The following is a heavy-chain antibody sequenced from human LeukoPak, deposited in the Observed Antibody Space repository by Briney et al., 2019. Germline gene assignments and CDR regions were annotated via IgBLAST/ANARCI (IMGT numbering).Heavy chain of an antibody. D-gene: IGHD6-19*01. V-gene: IGHV4-38-2*02. Sequence: SETLSLTCTVSGYSISSGYYWGWIRQPPGKGLEWIGSIYHSGSTYYNPSLKSRVTISVDTSKNQFSLKLSSVTAADTAVYYCARERVSSGWSHGFDYWGQGTLVTVSS. CDR2: IYHSGST. J-gene: IGHJ4*02. CDR3: ARERVSSGWSHGFDY. CDR1: GYSISSGYY.